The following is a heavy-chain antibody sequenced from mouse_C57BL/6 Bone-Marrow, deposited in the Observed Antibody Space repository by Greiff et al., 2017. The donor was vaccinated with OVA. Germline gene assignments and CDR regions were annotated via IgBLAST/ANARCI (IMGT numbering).Heavy chain of an antibody. D-gene: IGHD2-1*01. J-gene: IGHJ4*01. CDR3: AREEKLLDYYYALDY. CDR1: GYTFTSYW. CDR2: IDPSDSYT. Sequence: QVQLQQPGAELVMPGASVKLSCKASGYTFTSYWMHWVKQRPGQGLEWIGEIDPSDSYTNYNQKFKGKSTLTVDKSSSTAYMQLSSLTSEDSAVYYCAREEKLLDYYYALDYWGQGTSVTVSS. V-gene: IGHV1-69*01.